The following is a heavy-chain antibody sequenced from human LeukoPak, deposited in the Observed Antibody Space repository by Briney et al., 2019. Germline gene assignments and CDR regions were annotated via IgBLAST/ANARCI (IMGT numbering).Heavy chain of an antibody. CDR3: ARGIAAAGNFDY. Sequence: GGSLRLSCAASGFTCSDHYMDWVRQAPGKGLEWVSVIYSGGSTYYADSVKGRFTISRDNSKNTLYLQMNSLRAEDTAVYYCARGIAAAGNFDYWGQGTLVTVSS. V-gene: IGHV3-53*01. CDR1: GFTCSDHY. J-gene: IGHJ4*02. CDR2: IYSGGST. D-gene: IGHD6-13*01.